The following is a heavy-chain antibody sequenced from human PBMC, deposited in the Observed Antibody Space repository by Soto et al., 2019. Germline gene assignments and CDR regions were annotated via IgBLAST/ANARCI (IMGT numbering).Heavy chain of an antibody. J-gene: IGHJ3*02. Sequence: QITLKGSGPTLVKPTQTLTLTCTLSGISLSTSGVGLGWIRQTPGKALEWLALVYWNDDKHYSPSLKSRLTITKDPSKNQAILTMTNMDPVDTATYYCARGLATLPVFAFDIWGPGTVVTVSS. CDR2: VYWNDDK. CDR3: ARGLATLPVFAFDI. CDR1: GISLSTSGVG. D-gene: IGHD1-1*01. V-gene: IGHV2-5*01.